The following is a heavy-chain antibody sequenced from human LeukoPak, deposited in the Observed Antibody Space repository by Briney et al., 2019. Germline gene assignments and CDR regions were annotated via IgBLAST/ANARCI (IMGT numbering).Heavy chain of an antibody. V-gene: IGHV4-39*07. J-gene: IGHJ4*02. Sequence: SETLSLTCTASGGSLTTINYYLGWVRHHPGKGLEWIAHIFYSGTTYNSPSLKTRVPISLDTSRNQFSVKLSSVTAADTAVYYCARLSLKVLEWSPTKGKETHYFDYWGQGTLVTVSS. CDR1: GGSLTTINYY. CDR3: ARLSLKVLEWSPTKGKETHYFDY. CDR2: IFYSGTT. D-gene: IGHD3-3*01.